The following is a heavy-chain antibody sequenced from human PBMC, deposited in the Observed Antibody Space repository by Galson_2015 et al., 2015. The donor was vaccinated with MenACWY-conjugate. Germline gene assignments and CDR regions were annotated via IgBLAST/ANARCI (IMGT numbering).Heavy chain of an antibody. J-gene: IGHJ4*02. V-gene: IGHV3-23*01. CDR3: AKGLTLFRGVIITWAFDF. CDR2: ISATGGSR. CDR1: GFTFNKID. D-gene: IGHD3-10*01. Sequence: SLRLSCAASGFTFNKIDMSWVRQTPGKGLEWVSSISATGGSRFFADSVKGRFTISRDNSKNTPDLQRDSLRVEDTAIYYCAKGLTLFRGVIITWAFDFWGQGSLVTVSS.